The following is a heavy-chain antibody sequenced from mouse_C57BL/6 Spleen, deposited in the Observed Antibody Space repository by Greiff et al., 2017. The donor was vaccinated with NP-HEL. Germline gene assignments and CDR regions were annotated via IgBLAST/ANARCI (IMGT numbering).Heavy chain of an antibody. CDR3: ARVPYGNYGY. CDR2: ISYDGSN. D-gene: IGHD2-1*01. J-gene: IGHJ2*01. Sequence: VQLKESGPGLVKPSQSLSLTCSVTGYSITSGYYWNWIRQFPGNKLEWMGYISYDGSNNYNPSLKNRISITRDTSKNQFFLKLNSVTTEDTATYYCARVPYGNYGYWGQGTTLTVSS. V-gene: IGHV3-6*01. CDR1: GYSITSGYY.